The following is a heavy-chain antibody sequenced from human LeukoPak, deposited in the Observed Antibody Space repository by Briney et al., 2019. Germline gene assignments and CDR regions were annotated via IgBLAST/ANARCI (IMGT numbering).Heavy chain of an antibody. CDR1: GYTFTSYG. CDR2: ISAYNGNT. Sequence: ASVKVSCKASGYTFTSYGISWVRQAPGQGLEWMGWISAYNGNTNYAQKLQGRATMTTDTSTSTAYMELRSLRSDDTAVYYCARVPAAITDNWFDPWGQGTLVTVSS. J-gene: IGHJ5*02. V-gene: IGHV1-18*01. D-gene: IGHD2-2*02. CDR3: ARVPAAITDNWFDP.